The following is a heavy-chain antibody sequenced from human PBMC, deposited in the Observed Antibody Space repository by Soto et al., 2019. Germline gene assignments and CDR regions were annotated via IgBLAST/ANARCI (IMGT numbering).Heavy chain of an antibody. CDR3: ARDGCSSTSCQLTFDS. D-gene: IGHD2-2*01. CDR1: GYNFIGYY. V-gene: IGHV1-2*02. Sequence: ASVKVSCKASGYNFIGYYIHWVRQAPGQGLEWMGWINPNGGDTTYAQNFQGRVTMTRDTSINTAYLELNRLKSDDTAVYYCARDGCSSTSCQLTFDSWGQGALVTVSS. CDR2: INPNGGDT. J-gene: IGHJ5*01.